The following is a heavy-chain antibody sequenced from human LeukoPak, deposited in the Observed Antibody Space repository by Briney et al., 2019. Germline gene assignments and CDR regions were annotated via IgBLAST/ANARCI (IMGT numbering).Heavy chain of an antibody. Sequence: GESLKISCKGSGYSFTNYWIGWVRQMPGKGLEWMGIIHPRDSDTTYSPSFQGQVTISADKSISTAYLQWSSLKASDTAMYYCARQDYGGNLDAFDIWGQGTMVTVSS. CDR1: GYSFTNYW. D-gene: IGHD4-23*01. CDR3: ARQDYGGNLDAFDI. V-gene: IGHV5-51*01. J-gene: IGHJ3*02. CDR2: IHPRDSDT.